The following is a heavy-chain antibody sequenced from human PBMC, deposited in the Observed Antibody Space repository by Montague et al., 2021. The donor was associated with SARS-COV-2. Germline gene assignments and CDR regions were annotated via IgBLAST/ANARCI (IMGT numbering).Heavy chain of an antibody. J-gene: IGHJ2*01. V-gene: IGHV4-31*03. Sequence: TLSLTCNVSGGSITSGAYYWSWIRQHPGKGLEWIGYIYYSGRTFLNPSLKSRVTISVDTSNNQFSLEVTSVTAADTAVYYCAREWGRGGDRYWYFDLWGRGTLVTVSS. CDR2: IYYSGRT. CDR1: GGSITSGAYY. CDR3: AREWGRGGDRYWYFDL. D-gene: IGHD2-21*02.